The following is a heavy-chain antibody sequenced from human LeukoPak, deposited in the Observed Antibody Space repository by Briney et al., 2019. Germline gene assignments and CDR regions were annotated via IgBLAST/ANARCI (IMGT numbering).Heavy chain of an antibody. CDR1: GITVSTNY. D-gene: IGHD3-9*01. V-gene: IGHV3-66*04. CDR2: IYSGGAT. CDR3: ARLHYDVLTGPFDY. Sequence: GGSLRLSCAASGITVSTNYMSWVRQAPGKGLEWVSIIYSGGATFYADSVKGRFTISRENSKNTLWLQMNSVRAEDTAVYYCARLHYDVLTGPFDYWGQGTLVTVSS. J-gene: IGHJ4*02.